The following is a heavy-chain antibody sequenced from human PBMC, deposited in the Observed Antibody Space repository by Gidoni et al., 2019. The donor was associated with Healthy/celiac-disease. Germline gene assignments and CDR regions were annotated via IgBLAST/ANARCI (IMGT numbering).Heavy chain of an antibody. J-gene: IGHJ2*01. CDR3: ARLGEDIVATGGWYFDL. D-gene: IGHD5-12*01. CDR2: IYYSGST. Sequence: QVQLQESGPGLVKPSETLSLTCTVSGGSISSYYWSWIRQPPGKGLEWIGYIYYSGSTNYNPSLKSRVTISVDTSKNQFSLKLSSVTAADTAVYYCARLGEDIVATGGWYFDLWGRGTLVTVSS. CDR1: GGSISSYY. V-gene: IGHV4-59*08.